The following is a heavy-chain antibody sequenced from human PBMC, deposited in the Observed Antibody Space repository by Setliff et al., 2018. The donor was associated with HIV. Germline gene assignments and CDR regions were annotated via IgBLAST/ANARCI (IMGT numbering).Heavy chain of an antibody. CDR1: GGSISSDY. CDR3: ARSRTSSGYYGVTGYGTDV. D-gene: IGHD3-22*01. V-gene: IGHV4-59*01. J-gene: IGHJ6*02. Sequence: PSETLSLTCTVSGGSISSDYWSWIRQPPGKGLEWIGYIYYSGSTNYNPSLKSRVTISVATSKNQFSLKLNSVTTADTAVYYCARSRTSSGYYGVTGYGTDVWGQGTTVTVSS. CDR2: IYYSGST.